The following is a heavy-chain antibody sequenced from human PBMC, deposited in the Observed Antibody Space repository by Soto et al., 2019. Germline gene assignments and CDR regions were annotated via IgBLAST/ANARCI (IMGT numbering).Heavy chain of an antibody. CDR1: GGSISSGGYY. J-gene: IGHJ6*02. V-gene: IGHV4-31*03. CDR2: IYYSGNT. D-gene: IGHD3-16*02. CDR3: ARGEQVRDYVWGSYRQENYYYYAMDV. Sequence: SSETLSLTCTVSGGSISSGGYYWSWIRQHPGRGLEWIGYIYYSGNTYYNPSLMSRVTISVDTSKNQFSLKLSSVTAADTAVYFCARGEQVRDYVWGSYRQENYYYYAMDVWGQGTTVTV.